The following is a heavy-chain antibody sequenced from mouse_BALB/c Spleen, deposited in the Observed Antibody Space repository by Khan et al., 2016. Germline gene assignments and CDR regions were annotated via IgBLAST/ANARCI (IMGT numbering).Heavy chain of an antibody. CDR1: GFDFSRYW. CDR2: INPDSSTI. D-gene: IGHD1-1*01. CDR3: ATIDYYESYYFDY. Sequence: EVKLLESGGGLVQPGGSLKLSCAASGFDFSRYWMSWVRQAPGKGLEWIGEINPDSSTINYTPSLKDNFIISRDNAKNTLFLQMSKVRSEDTALYYCATIDYYESYYFDYWGQGTTLTVSS. J-gene: IGHJ2*01. V-gene: IGHV4-1*02.